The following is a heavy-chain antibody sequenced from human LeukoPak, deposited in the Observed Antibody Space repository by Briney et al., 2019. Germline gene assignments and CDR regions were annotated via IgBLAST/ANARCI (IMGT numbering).Heavy chain of an antibody. J-gene: IGHJ4*02. D-gene: IGHD2/OR15-2a*01. Sequence: SGPALVKPTQTLTLTCTFSGFSLSTSGMCVSWVRQPPGKALEWLALIDWDDDKYYSTSLKTRLTISKDTSKNQVVLTMTNMDPVDTATYYCARFDYLGFYFDYWGRGTLVTVSS. CDR2: IDWDDDK. V-gene: IGHV2-70*20. CDR1: GFSLSTSGMC. CDR3: ARFDYLGFYFDY.